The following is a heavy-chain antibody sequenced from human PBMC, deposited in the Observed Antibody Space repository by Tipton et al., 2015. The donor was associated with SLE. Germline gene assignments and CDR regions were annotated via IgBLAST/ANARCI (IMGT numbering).Heavy chain of an antibody. Sequence: GSLRLSCAVYGGSFSGYYWSWIRQPPGKGLEWIGYIDYSGSTNYNPSLKSRVTISVDTSNNQFSLKLSSVTTADTAVYYCASDHGSGGPVDYWCQGPLLTVSS. V-gene: IGHV4-59*01. J-gene: IGHJ4*02. CDR3: ASDHGSGGPVDY. CDR2: IDYSGST. CDR1: GGSFSGYY. D-gene: IGHD1-26*01.